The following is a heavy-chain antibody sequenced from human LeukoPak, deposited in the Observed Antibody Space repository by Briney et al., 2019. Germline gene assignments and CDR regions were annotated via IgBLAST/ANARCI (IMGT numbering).Heavy chain of an antibody. J-gene: IGHJ4*02. V-gene: IGHV1-46*01. CDR1: GYTFTSYY. D-gene: IGHD5-24*01. CDR2: INPSGGST. Sequence: ASVKVSCKASGYTFTSYYMHWVRQAPGQGLEWMGIINPSGGSTSYAQKFQGRVTMTRDTSTSTVYMELSSLRSEDTAVYYCARGEIVEMATIGIFDYWGQGTLVTVSP. CDR3: ARGEIVEMATIGIFDY.